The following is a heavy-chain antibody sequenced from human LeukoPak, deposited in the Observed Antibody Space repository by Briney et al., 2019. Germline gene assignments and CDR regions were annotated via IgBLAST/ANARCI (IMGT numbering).Heavy chain of an antibody. D-gene: IGHD5-18*01. CDR2: INPDTGGT. CDR1: GYTFTDYY. J-gene: IGHJ4*02. Sequence: ASVKVSCKASGYTFTDYYMHWVRQAHGQGLEWMGWINPDTGGTNYAQKFQGRVTMTRDTSVTTAYNELSRLTSDDTAVYYCARGGKRGYVNYWGQGTLVTVSS. CDR3: ARGGKRGYVNY. V-gene: IGHV1-2*02.